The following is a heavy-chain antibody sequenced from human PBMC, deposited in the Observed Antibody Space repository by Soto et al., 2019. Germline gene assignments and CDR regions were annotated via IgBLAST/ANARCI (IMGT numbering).Heavy chain of an antibody. CDR3: ARDLGGWEDY. CDR1: GYTFTSYG. CDR2: ISAYNGNT. D-gene: IGHD6-19*01. V-gene: IGHV1-18*01. Sequence: ASVKVSCKASGYTFTSYGISWVRQAPGQGLEWMGWISAYNGNTYHAQKLQGRVTMTTDASTSTAYMELRSLRSDDTAVYYCARDLGGWEDYWGQGTLVTVSS. J-gene: IGHJ4*02.